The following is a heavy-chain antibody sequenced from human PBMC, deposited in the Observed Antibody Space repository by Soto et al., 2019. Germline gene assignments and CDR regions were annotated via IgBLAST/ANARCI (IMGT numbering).Heavy chain of an antibody. CDR2: IVPFSGIT. D-gene: IGHD3-22*01. J-gene: IGHJ4*02. CDR3: ARPHYDSSGPQDFDY. V-gene: IGHV1-69*12. CDR1: GGIFSNYA. Sequence: QVQLVQSGAEVKKPGSSVKVSCKASGGIFSNYAISWVRQAPGQGLEWMGGIVPFSGITNYAQRLQGRVTITEEESTTTAYMEPSSLRSEATAVYYCARPHYDSSGPQDFDYWGQGTLLTVSS.